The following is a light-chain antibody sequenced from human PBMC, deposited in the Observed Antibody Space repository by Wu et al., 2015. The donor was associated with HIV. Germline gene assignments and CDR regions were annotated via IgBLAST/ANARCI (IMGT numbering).Light chain of an antibody. J-gene: IGKJ3*01. CDR3: QQSYNTPFT. V-gene: IGKV1-39*01. Sequence: DIQMTQSPSSLSASVGDRVTITCRASQTISIYLNWYHQTPGKAPKLLIYDASSLQSGVPSRFSGSGSGTDFTLTISSLQPEDFATYYCQQSYNTPFTFGPGTKVDI. CDR1: QTISIY. CDR2: DAS.